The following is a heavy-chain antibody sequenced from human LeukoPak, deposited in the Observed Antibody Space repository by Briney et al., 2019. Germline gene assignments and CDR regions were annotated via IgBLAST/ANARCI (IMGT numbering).Heavy chain of an antibody. CDR1: GGSISSYY. D-gene: IGHD1-26*01. V-gene: IGHV4-4*07. CDR2: IYTSGST. CDR3: ARDRSGSYYFDY. Sequence: RASETPSLTCTVSGGSISSYYWSWLRQPAGKGLEWIGRIYTSGSTNYNPSLKSRVTMSVDTSKNQFSLKLSSVTAADTAVYYCARDRSGSYYFDYWGQGTLVTVSS. J-gene: IGHJ4*02.